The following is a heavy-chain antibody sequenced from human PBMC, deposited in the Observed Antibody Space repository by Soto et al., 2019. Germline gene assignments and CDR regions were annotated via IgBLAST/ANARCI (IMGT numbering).Heavy chain of an antibody. J-gene: IGHJ5*02. V-gene: IGHV4-39*01. CDR1: GGSIHSDYYY. D-gene: IGHD3-22*01. CDR2: IFDNGAT. Sequence: SETLSLTCPVSGGSIHSDYYYWGWIRQPPGKGLEWIASIFDNGATYYNPSFESRATISVDTSKNQVSLEVRSVIAADTAVFYCARGFRMIEAYFDLRGQRTLVTVSS. CDR3: ARGFRMIEAYFDL.